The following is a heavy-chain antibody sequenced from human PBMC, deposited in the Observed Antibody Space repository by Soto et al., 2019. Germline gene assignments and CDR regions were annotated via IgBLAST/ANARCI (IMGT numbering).Heavy chain of an antibody. CDR1: GYTFTSYA. D-gene: IGHD3-3*01. V-gene: IGHV1-3*01. Sequence: ASVKVSCKASGYTFTSYAMHGVRQAPGQRLEWMGWINAGNGNTKYSQKFQGRVTITRDTSASTAYMELSSLRSEDTAVYYCAIHYYDFWSGYYTRPNDAFDIWGQGTMVTVSS. J-gene: IGHJ3*02. CDR3: AIHYYDFWSGYYTRPNDAFDI. CDR2: INAGNGNT.